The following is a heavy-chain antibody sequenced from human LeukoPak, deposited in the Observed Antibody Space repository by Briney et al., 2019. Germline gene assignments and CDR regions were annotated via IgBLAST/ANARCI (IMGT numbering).Heavy chain of an antibody. V-gene: IGHV3-7*04. CDR3: ARENYDILTYFGTGMDV. Sequence: GGSLRLSCVASGFTFSNHWMSWVRQAPGKGLEWVANIKQDGSEKYYVDSLKGRFTISRDNAMNSLYLQMTSLRADDTAVYYCARENYDILTYFGTGMDVWGQGTTVTVPS. J-gene: IGHJ6*02. CDR2: IKQDGSEK. D-gene: IGHD3-9*01. CDR1: GFTFSNHW.